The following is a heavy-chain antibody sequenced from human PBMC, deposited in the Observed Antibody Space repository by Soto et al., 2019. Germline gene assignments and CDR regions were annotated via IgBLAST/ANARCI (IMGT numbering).Heavy chain of an antibody. Sequence: EVQLVESGGGLVQPGGSLRLSCTASGFAVRHNYMTWVRQAPGKGLEWVSLIYSGGDTAYADSVTGRFTISRHTSQNTLYLQMNSLRAEDTAVYYCARNTDSIPSGGDVWGKGTAVTVSS. D-gene: IGHD3-10*01. CDR2: IYSGGDT. CDR1: GFAVRHNY. V-gene: IGHV3-53*04. J-gene: IGHJ6*04. CDR3: ARNTDSIPSGGDV.